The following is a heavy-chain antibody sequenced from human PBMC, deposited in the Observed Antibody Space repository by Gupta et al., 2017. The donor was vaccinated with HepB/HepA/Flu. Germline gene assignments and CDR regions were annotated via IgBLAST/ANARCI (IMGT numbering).Heavy chain of an antibody. Sequence: QVQLQESGPGLVKPSETLSLTCTVSGGSISSHYWSWVRQPAGKGLEWIGRIYSSWNTNYNPSLKSRVTMSVDTSKNQFSLKLSSVTAADTAVYYCARDSTLPTSPFDDWGQGTLVTVSS. J-gene: IGHJ4*02. CDR1: GGSISSHY. V-gene: IGHV4-4*07. CDR2: IYSSWNT. CDR3: ARDSTLPTSPFDD.